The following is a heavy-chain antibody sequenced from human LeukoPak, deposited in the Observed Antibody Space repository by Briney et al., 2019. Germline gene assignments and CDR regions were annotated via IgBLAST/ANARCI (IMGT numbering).Heavy chain of an antibody. CDR1: GFTASTHH. J-gene: IGHJ4*02. CDR3: ARERDYDTYFDY. CDR2: RQPGNVS. V-gene: IGHV3-53*01. Sequence: GGSLRLSCAVSGFTASTHHMAWVRQAPGKGLEWVSVRQPGNVSYYADSVTGRFTTSTDSSKNTLYLQMRDLRAEDTALYYCARERDYDTYFDYWGQGTLVIVSS. D-gene: IGHD3-22*01.